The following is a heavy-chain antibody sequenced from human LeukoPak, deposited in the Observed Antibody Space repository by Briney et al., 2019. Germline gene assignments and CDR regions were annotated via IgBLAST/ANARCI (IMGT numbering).Heavy chain of an antibody. D-gene: IGHD3-16*02. J-gene: IGHJ6*02. CDR3: ARDNGAFGGVVALGGMDV. CDR1: GGSISSGDYY. Sequence: SETLSLTCTVSGGSISSGDYYWSWIRQPPGKGLEWIGYIYYSGSTYYNPSLKSRVTISVDTSKNQFSLKLSSVTAADSAVYYCARDNGAFGGVVALGGMDVWGQGTTVTVSS. V-gene: IGHV4-30-4*02. CDR2: IYYSGST.